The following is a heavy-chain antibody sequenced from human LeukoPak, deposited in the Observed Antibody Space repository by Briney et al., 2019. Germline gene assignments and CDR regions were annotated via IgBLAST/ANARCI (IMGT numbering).Heavy chain of an antibody. CDR3: AKDPFNYGPFDS. Sequence: GGSLRLSCAASGFTFGSQAMSWVRQAPGKGLEWVSAISNSGVTTYYADSVKGRFTISRDNSKNTPYLQMNSLRAEDTAVYYCAKDPFNYGPFDSWGQGTLVTVPS. J-gene: IGHJ4*02. CDR2: ISNSGVTT. V-gene: IGHV3-23*01. D-gene: IGHD3-10*01. CDR1: GFTFGSQA.